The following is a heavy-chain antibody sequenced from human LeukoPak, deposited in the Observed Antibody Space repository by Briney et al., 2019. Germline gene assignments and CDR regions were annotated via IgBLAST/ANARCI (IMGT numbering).Heavy chain of an antibody. J-gene: IGHJ6*03. Sequence: PGGSLRLSCAASGFTFSSYWMSWVRQAPGKGLEWVANIKQDGSEKYYVDSVKGRFTISRDNAKNSLYLQMNSLRAEDTAVYHCARESEMGITMVRASYYMDVWGKGTTVTVSS. CDR2: IKQDGSEK. CDR1: GFTFSSYW. V-gene: IGHV3-7*01. D-gene: IGHD3-10*01. CDR3: ARESEMGITMVRASYYMDV.